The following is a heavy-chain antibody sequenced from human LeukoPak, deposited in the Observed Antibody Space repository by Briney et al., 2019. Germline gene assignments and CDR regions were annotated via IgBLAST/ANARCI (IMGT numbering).Heavy chain of an antibody. D-gene: IGHD3-10*01. J-gene: IGHJ3*02. CDR1: GGSVSSGTYC. V-gene: IGHV4-61*01. CDR3: ARVEWFGELSPFDI. Sequence: SETLSLTCTVSGGSVSSGTYCWSWIGQPPGEGLGWIVFLYYSGTTNYSPSLKSRVTISVDTSKNQFSLTLSSVTAADTAVYYCARVEWFGELSPFDIWGQGTMVTVSS. CDR2: LYYSGTT.